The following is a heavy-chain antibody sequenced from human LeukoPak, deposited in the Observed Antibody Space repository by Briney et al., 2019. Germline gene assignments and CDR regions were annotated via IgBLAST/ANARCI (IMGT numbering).Heavy chain of an antibody. CDR2: ISAYNGNT. CDR1: GYTFTSYG. D-gene: IGHD6-19*01. Sequence: VKVSCKASGYTFTSYGISWVRQAPGQGLEWMGWISAYNGNTNYAQKLQGRVTMTTDTSTSTAYMELRSLRSDDTAVYYCAHSNSMYSSGWYYNYWGQGTLVTVSS. CDR3: AHSNSMYSSGWYYNY. J-gene: IGHJ4*02. V-gene: IGHV1-18*01.